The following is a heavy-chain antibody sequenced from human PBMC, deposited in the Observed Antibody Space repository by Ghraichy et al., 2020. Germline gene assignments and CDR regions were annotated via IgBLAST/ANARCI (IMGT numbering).Heavy chain of an antibody. CDR2: VYYSGDT. J-gene: IGHJ4*02. V-gene: IGHV4-59*01. CDR1: GGSINSYY. Sequence: SETLSLNCTVSGGSINSYYWNWIRRPPGKGLEWIGYVYYSGDTNFNPSLKSRVTISVDTSKNQFSLKVTSVTAADTAVYYCARGHRPGYRSLRLDYWGQGTLVTVSS. D-gene: IGHD2-15*01. CDR3: ARGHRPGYRSLRLDY.